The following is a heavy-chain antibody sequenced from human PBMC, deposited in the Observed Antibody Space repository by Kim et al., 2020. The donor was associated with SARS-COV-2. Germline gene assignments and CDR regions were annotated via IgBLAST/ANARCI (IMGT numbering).Heavy chain of an antibody. D-gene: IGHD6-19*01. V-gene: IGHV4-59*01. CDR3: ARDRRSGWYRDAFDI. J-gene: IGHJ3*02. Sequence: PSLKSRVTISVDTSKTQFSLKLSAVTAADTAVYYCARDRRSGWYRDAFDIWGQGTMVTVSS.